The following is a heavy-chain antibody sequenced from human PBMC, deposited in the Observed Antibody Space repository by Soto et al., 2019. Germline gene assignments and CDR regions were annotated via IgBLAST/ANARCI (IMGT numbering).Heavy chain of an antibody. J-gene: IGHJ4*02. V-gene: IGHV4-31*03. D-gene: IGHD3-3*02. CDR3: ARLPSRHFSLDY. CDR2: IYYSGST. CDR1: GGSISRGGYY. Sequence: SETLSLTCTVSGGSISRGGYYWSWIRQHPGKGLEWIGYIYYSGSTYYNPSLRSRVTISVDTSKNQFSLKLSSVTAADTAVYHCARLPSRHFSLDYWGQGTLVTVSS.